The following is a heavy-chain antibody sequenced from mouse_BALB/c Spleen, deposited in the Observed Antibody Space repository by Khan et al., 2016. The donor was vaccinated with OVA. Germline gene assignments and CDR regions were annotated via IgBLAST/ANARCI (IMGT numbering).Heavy chain of an antibody. V-gene: IGHV1-77*01. CDR3: RRSGYGSLVY. D-gene: IGHD1-1*01. J-gene: IGHJ2*01. CDR2: IYPGSGST. Sequence: QVQLQQSGPELVKPGASVKMSCKASGYTFTDYVINWVKQRTGQGLEWIGEIYPGSGSTYYNEKFKGKATLTADKSSNTAYMQLSSLASEASAVYFCRRSGYGSLVYWGQGTTLAVSS. CDR1: GYTFTDYV.